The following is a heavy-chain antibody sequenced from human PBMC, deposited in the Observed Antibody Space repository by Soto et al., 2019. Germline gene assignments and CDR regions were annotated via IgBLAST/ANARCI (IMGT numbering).Heavy chain of an antibody. CDR1: GYTFTSYG. V-gene: IGHV1-18*04. D-gene: IGHD3-22*01. J-gene: IGHJ5*02. CDR3: ARCPSYYYDSSGYWVSWFDP. Sequence: SVTVSCKASGYTFTSYGISWVRQAPGQGLEWMGWISAYNGNTNYAQKLQGRVTMTTDTSTSTAYMELRSLRSDDTAVYYCARCPSYYYDSSGYWVSWFDPWGQGTLVTVSS. CDR2: ISAYNGNT.